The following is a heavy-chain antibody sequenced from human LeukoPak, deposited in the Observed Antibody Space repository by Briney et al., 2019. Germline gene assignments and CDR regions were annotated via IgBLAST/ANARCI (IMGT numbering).Heavy chain of an antibody. Sequence: PSETLSLTCAVYGGSFSGYYWSWIRQPPGKGLEWIGEINHSGSTNYNPSLKSRVTISVDTSKNQFSLKLSSVTAADTAVYYCASVRAVAPDYWGQGTLVTVSP. V-gene: IGHV4-34*01. J-gene: IGHJ4*02. CDR2: INHSGST. D-gene: IGHD6-19*01. CDR3: ASVRAVAPDY. CDR1: GGSFSGYY.